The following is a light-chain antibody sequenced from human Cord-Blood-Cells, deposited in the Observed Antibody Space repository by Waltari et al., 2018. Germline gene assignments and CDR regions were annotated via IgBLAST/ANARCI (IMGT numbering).Light chain of an antibody. V-gene: IGKV4-1*01. CDR2: WAS. Sequence: DIVMTQSPDSLAVSLGERATINCKSSPSVLYSYNNNNYLAWYQQKPGQHPKLLIYWASTRESGVPDRFSCSGSGTDFTLTISSLQAEDVAVYYCQQYYSTPFTFGPGTKVDIK. CDR3: QQYYSTPFT. CDR1: PSVLYSYNNNNY. J-gene: IGKJ3*01.